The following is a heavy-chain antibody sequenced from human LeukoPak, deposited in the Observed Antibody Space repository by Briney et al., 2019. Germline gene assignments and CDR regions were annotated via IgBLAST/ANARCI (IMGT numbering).Heavy chain of an antibody. J-gene: IGHJ4*02. CDR1: GFTFSSYA. CDR3: AKGSGFGYFGDYYFDY. D-gene: IGHD3-3*01. CDR2: IRGSGGST. Sequence: PGGSLRLSCAASGFTFSSYAMSWVRQAPGKGLEWVSAIRGSGGSTYYADSVKGRFTISRDNSKNTLYLQMNSLRAEDTAVYYCAKGSGFGYFGDYYFDYWGQGTLVTVSS. V-gene: IGHV3-23*01.